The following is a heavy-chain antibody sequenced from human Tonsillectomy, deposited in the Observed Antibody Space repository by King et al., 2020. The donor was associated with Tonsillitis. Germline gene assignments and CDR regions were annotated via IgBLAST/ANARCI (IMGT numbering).Heavy chain of an antibody. CDR1: GGSFSGYY. Sequence: VQLQQWGAGLLKPSETLSLTCAVSGGSFSGYYWSWIRQPPGKGLEWIGEINHSGSTNYNSSLKSRITVSVDTSKNHFSLELSSVTAADTAVYYCARGGTWPTRFDYWGQGTLVTVSS. V-gene: IGHV4-34*01. D-gene: IGHD1-1*01. CDR2: INHSGST. J-gene: IGHJ4*02. CDR3: ARGGTWPTRFDY.